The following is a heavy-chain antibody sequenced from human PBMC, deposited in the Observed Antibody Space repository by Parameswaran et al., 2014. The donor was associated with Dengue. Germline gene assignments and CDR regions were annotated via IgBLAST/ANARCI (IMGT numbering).Heavy chain of an antibody. CDR3: ARGAFGYGDHVGWFDP. CDR2: IYYSGST. Sequence: WIRQPPGKGLEWIGYIYYSGSTNYNPSLKSRVTISVDTSKNQFSLKLSSVTAADTAVYYCARGAFGYGDHVGWFDPWGQGTLVTVSS. J-gene: IGHJ5*02. D-gene: IGHD4-17*01. V-gene: IGHV4-59*01.